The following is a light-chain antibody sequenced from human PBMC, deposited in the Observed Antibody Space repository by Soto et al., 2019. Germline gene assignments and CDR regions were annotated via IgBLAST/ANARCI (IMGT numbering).Light chain of an antibody. J-gene: IGKJ5*01. Sequence: DIQMTQSPSTLSASVGDRVTITCRASQSISSWLAWYQQKPGKAPKLLIYDASTSESGVPSRLSGSGSGTEFTLTISSLQPDDFATYYCQQYNSNSPFGQGTRREIK. CDR2: DAS. CDR1: QSISSW. CDR3: QQYNSNSP. V-gene: IGKV1-5*01.